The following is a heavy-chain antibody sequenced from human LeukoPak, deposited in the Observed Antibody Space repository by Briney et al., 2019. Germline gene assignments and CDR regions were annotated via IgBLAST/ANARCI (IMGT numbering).Heavy chain of an antibody. V-gene: IGHV5-51*01. J-gene: IGHJ4*02. D-gene: IGHD3-16*02. CDR3: ARQTSLSPYYFDS. Sequence: GESLKISCKGSGYSFTNYWIAWVRRMPGKGLEWMGIIYPGDSDIRYSPSFQGQVTISADRSISTAYLQWTSLKASDTAVYYCARQTSLSPYYFDSWGQGTLVTVSS. CDR1: GYSFTNYW. CDR2: IYPGDSDI.